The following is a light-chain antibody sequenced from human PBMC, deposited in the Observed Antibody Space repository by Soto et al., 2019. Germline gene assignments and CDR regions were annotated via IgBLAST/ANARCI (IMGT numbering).Light chain of an antibody. CDR1: SSDVGGYNY. J-gene: IGLJ1*01. CDR3: RSYTSSSTPYV. CDR2: EVS. Sequence: QSALTQPASVSGSPGQSITISCTGTSSDVGGYNYVSWYQQHPGKAPKLMIYEVSNRSSGVSNRFSGSKSGNTSSLTISGLQADDEADYYCRSYTSSSTPYVFGTGTKLTVL. V-gene: IGLV2-14*01.